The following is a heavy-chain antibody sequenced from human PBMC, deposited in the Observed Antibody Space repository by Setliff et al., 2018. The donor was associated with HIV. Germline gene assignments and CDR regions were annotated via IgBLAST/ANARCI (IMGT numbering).Heavy chain of an antibody. CDR1: GFTFSHFW. CDR3: TKDLRYDSGIDF. J-gene: IGHJ4*02. V-gene: IGHV3-7*01. D-gene: IGHD6-19*01. Sequence: GGSLRLSCAASGFTFSHFWMTWVRQAPGKGLEWVATIKQDGSEKYYVDSVKGRFTTSRDNAKNSLYLQMNSLRTEDTAVYYCTKDLRYDSGIDFWGQGTLVTVSS. CDR2: IKQDGSEK.